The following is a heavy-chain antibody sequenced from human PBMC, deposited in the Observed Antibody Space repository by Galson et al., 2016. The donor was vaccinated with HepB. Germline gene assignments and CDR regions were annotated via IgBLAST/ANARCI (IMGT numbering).Heavy chain of an antibody. V-gene: IGHV2-5*02. CDR3: AHSVRGHDSHFLEWPIIDV. Sequence: PALVKPTQTLTLTCTFSGFSLSTSGEGVGWIRQSPGKALEWLALIYWDGDVHYSPSLISRLTITKDTSKNQVVLTVTNMGPVDTATYYCAHSVRGHDSHFLEWPIIDVWGQGNTVTVSS. D-gene: IGHD3-3*01. CDR1: GFSLSTSGEG. CDR2: IYWDGDV. J-gene: IGHJ6*02.